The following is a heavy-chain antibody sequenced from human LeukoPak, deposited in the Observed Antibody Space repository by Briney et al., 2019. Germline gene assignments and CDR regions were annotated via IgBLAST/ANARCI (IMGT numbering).Heavy chain of an antibody. CDR3: ATRYMYSSGWYGFDY. CDR1: GFTFSSYA. J-gene: IGHJ4*02. CDR2: ISSNGGST. Sequence: GGSLRLSCAASGFTFSSYAMHWVRQAPGKGLEYVSAISSNGGSTYYANSVKGRFTISRDNSKNTLYLQMGSLRAEDMAVYYCATRYMYSSGWYGFDYWGQGTLVTVSS. D-gene: IGHD6-19*01. V-gene: IGHV3-64*01.